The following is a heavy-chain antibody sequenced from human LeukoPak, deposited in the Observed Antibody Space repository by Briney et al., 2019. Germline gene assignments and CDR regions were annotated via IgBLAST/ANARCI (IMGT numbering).Heavy chain of an antibody. Sequence: GASVKASCKASVFTFTSSAVQWVRQARGQRLEWIGWIVVGSGNTNYAQKFQERVTITRDMSTSTAYMELSSLRSEDTAVYYCAAYNWNDGMDVWGQGTTVTVSS. V-gene: IGHV1-58*01. CDR1: VFTFTSSA. J-gene: IGHJ6*02. D-gene: IGHD1-20*01. CDR2: IVVGSGNT. CDR3: AAYNWNDGMDV.